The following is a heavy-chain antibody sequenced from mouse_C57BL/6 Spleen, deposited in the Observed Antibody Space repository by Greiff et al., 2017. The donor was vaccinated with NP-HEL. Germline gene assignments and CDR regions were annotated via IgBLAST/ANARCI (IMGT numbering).Heavy chain of an antibody. J-gene: IGHJ3*01. CDR3: AKGHYYGSSYVAWFAY. D-gene: IGHD1-1*01. CDR2: ISSGSSTI. Sequence: EVQLVESGGGLVKPGGSLKLSCAASGFTFSDYGMHWVRQAPEKGLEWVAYISSGSSTIYYADTVKGRFTISRDKAKNTLFLQMTSLRSEDTAMYSCAKGHYYGSSYVAWFAYWGQGTLVTVSA. CDR1: GFTFSDYG. V-gene: IGHV5-17*01.